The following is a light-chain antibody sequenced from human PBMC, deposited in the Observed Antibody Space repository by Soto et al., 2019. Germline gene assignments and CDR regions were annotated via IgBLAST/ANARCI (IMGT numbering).Light chain of an antibody. CDR2: KAS. J-gene: IGKJ2*01. Sequence: DIQMTQSPSTLSASVGDSITINCRASQSISSWLAWYQQKPGKAPNLLIYKASIFETGVSSRFSGSGSGINFTLTSSSLQPDDCATYYCQQYNNYPKTFGQVTKLEI. CDR1: QSISSW. V-gene: IGKV1-5*03. CDR3: QQYNNYPKT.